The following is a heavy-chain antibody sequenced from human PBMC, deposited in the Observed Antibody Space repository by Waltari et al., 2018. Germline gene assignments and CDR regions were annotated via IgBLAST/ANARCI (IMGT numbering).Heavy chain of an antibody. D-gene: IGHD3-22*01. J-gene: IGHJ4*02. Sequence: QLQLQESGPGLVKPSETLSLTCTVSGGSISSSSYYWGWIRQPPGKGLEWIGSIYYSGGTYYNPSLKSRVTISVDTSKNQFSLKLSSVTAADTAVYYCARRAPPTIYDSSGGFDYWGQGTLVTVSS. CDR3: ARRAPPTIYDSSGGFDY. CDR1: GGSISSSSYY. V-gene: IGHV4-39*01. CDR2: IYYSGGT.